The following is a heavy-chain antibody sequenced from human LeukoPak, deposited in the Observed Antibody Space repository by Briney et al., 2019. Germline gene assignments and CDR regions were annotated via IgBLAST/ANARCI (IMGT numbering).Heavy chain of an antibody. Sequence: PGGSLRLSCAASGFTFSTYAMSWVRQAPGKGLEWVSGLSGSGDRTYYADSVKGRFTISRDNPKNTLYLQMNSLRAEDTAVYYCAKVGDYGDYALDYWGQGTLVTVSS. J-gene: IGHJ4*02. CDR3: AKVGDYGDYALDY. CDR1: GFTFSTYA. V-gene: IGHV3-23*01. CDR2: LSGSGDRT. D-gene: IGHD4-17*01.